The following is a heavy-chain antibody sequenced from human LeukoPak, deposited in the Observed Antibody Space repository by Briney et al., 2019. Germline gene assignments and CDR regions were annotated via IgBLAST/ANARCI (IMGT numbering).Heavy chain of an antibody. CDR3: AIPPGYCGNDCSFDH. CDR2: IYPGDYET. CDR1: GSSFSNYW. D-gene: IGHD2-21*02. Sequence: GESLQISCEGSGSSFSNYWIGWVRPLPGKGLEWMGIIYPGDYETRYSPSFQGLVTISVDKSISTAYLQWSSLKASDTAMYYCAIPPGYCGNDCSFDHWGQGTLVTVSS. J-gene: IGHJ4*02. V-gene: IGHV5-51*01.